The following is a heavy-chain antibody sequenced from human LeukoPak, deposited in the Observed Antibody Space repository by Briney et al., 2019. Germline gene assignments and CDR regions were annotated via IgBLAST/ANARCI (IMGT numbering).Heavy chain of an antibody. V-gene: IGHV3-23*01. J-gene: IGHJ4*02. CDR2: ISGGGDTT. D-gene: IGHD6-19*01. Sequence: PGGSLRLSCAASGFTFSTYWMNWVRQPPGKGPEWVSSISGGGDTTNYADSVKGRFTISRDNSKNTLYLQMNSLRGEDTARYYCAKATIEQWLVKVDSFDSWGQGTLVSVSS. CDR3: AKATIEQWLVKVDSFDS. CDR1: GFTFSTYW.